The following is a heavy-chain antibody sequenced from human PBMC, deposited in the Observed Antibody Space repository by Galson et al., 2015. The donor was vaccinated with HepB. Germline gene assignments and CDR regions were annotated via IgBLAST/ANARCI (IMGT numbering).Heavy chain of an antibody. CDR2: FDPEDGET. V-gene: IGHV1-24*01. Sequence: SVKVSCKVAGYSLTELSMHWVRQAPGKGLEWMGGFDPEDGETIYTQKLQGRITLTEDTSTDTAYMELSSLRSEDTAVYYCATDLGWEQRFWGQGTLSPSPQ. D-gene: IGHD1/OR15-1a*01. CDR1: GYSLTELS. CDR3: ATDLGWEQRF. J-gene: IGHJ4*02.